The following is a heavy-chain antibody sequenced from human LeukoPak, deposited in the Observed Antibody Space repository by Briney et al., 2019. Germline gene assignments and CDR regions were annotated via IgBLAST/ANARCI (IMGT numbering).Heavy chain of an antibody. CDR2: IYYIGST. CDR3: ARACRYSSSSCLDY. Sequence: SETLSLTCTVSGGSISSYYWSWIRQPPGKGLEWIGYIYYIGSTNYSPSLNSRLIISVDTSKNQFSLRLSSVTAADTAVYYCARACRYSSSSCLDYWGQGTLVTVSS. V-gene: IGHV4-59*01. CDR1: GGSISSYY. J-gene: IGHJ4*02. D-gene: IGHD6-13*01.